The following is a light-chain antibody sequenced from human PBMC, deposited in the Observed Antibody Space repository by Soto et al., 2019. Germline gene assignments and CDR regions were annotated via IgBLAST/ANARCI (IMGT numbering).Light chain of an antibody. Sequence: EIVMTQSPATLSVSPGERATLSCRASQSISGNLAWYQQKPGQTPRLLIYGASTRAAGIPARVSGSGSGTEFTLTISSLQSEDFAVYYCQQFNNWPELSFGGGTKVEIK. J-gene: IGKJ4*01. CDR3: QQFNNWPELS. CDR2: GAS. CDR1: QSISGN. V-gene: IGKV3-15*01.